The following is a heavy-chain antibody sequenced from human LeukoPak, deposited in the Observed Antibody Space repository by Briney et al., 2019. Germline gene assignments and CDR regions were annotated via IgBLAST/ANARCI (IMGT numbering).Heavy chain of an antibody. CDR3: GRDEGGKSGGGLSYTSGMEA. Sequence: GGSLRLSCAASGFTVSSNYMSWVRQAPGKGLEWVSVIYSGGSTYYADSVKGRFTISRHNSKNTLYLQMNSLRAEDTAVYYCGRDEGGKSGGGLSYTSGMEAWGKGTTFTVSS. J-gene: IGHJ6*04. CDR1: GFTVSSNY. CDR2: IYSGGST. D-gene: IGHD3-16*01. V-gene: IGHV3-53*04.